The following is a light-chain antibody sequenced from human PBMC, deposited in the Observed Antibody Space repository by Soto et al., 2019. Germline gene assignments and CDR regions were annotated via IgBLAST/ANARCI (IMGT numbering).Light chain of an antibody. V-gene: IGLV1-40*01. CDR2: ANT. CDR1: NSNIGAGSG. Sequence: QPVLTQPPSVTGAPGQRVTISCTGNNSNIGAGSGVNWYQQFPDKAPKLLIYANTHRPSGISYRFSGSKSGNTASLTISGLQGEDEADYYCSAYTVSRTYVFGTGTKLTVL. J-gene: IGLJ1*01. CDR3: SAYTVSRTYV.